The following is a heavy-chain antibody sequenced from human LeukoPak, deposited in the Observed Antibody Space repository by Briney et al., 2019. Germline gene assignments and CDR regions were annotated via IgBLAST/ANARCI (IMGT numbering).Heavy chain of an antibody. Sequence: GESLKISCQGSGYTFTSHWIIWLRQMPGKGLEWMGIIYPGDSETRYSPSFQGHVTISADKSISTAYLQWSSLKASDTAIYYCARRMDTPSVDYWGQGTLVTVSS. CDR1: GYTFTSHW. CDR3: ARRMDTPSVDY. D-gene: IGHD5-18*01. CDR2: IYPGDSET. V-gene: IGHV5-51*01. J-gene: IGHJ4*02.